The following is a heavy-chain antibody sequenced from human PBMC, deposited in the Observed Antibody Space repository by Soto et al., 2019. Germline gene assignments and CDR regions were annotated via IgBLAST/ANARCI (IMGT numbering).Heavy chain of an antibody. CDR1: GGTFSSYA. CDR3: ARVHIVVVTAIRSHYYYGMDV. V-gene: IGHV1-69*13. D-gene: IGHD2-21*02. Sequence: ASVKVSCKSSGGTFSSYAISWVRQAPGQGLEWKGGIIPIFDTANYAQKFKGRVTITADESTSTAYMELSSLRSEDTAVYYCARVHIVVVTAIRSHYYYGMDVWGQGTTVTVSS. CDR2: IIPIFDTA. J-gene: IGHJ6*02.